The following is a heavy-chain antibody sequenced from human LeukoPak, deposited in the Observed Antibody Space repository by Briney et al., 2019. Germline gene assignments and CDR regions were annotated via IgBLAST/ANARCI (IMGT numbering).Heavy chain of an antibody. CDR3: AKPIVGATYIDY. D-gene: IGHD1-26*01. CDR1: GFTFNNYG. CDR2: ISGSGDGA. V-gene: IGHV3-23*01. Sequence: GGSLRLSCEGSGFTFNNYGMSWVRQAPGKGLEWVAGISGSGDGANYADSVKGRFTISRDNSKNTLHLQMNSLRAEDTAVYYCAKPIVGATYIDYWGQGTLVTVSS. J-gene: IGHJ4*02.